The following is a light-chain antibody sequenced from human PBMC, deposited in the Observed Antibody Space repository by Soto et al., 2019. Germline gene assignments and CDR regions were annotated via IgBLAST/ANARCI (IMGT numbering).Light chain of an antibody. CDR3: QQYGSSPYT. J-gene: IGKJ2*01. Sequence: ESVVTQAPGTLSLSPGERATLSCRASQSVSSSYLAWYQQKPGQAPRLLIYRASSRATGIPDRLSGSGSGTDFTLTISRLEPEDFAVYYCQQYGSSPYTFGQGTKLE. CDR1: QSVSSSY. V-gene: IGKV3-20*01. CDR2: RAS.